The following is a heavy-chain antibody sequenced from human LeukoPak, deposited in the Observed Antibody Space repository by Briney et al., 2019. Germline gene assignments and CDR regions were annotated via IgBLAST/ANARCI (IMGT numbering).Heavy chain of an antibody. Sequence: GGSLRLSCAASGFTLSSYWMHWVRQAPGKGLVWVSRINSGGTTTDYADSVKGRFTISRDNAQNTLYLQMNSLRDEDTAVYYCTRGVVGNYGNFDCWGQGTLVTVFS. J-gene: IGHJ4*02. V-gene: IGHV3-74*01. CDR3: TRGVVGNYGNFDC. CDR1: GFTLSSYW. D-gene: IGHD1-26*01. CDR2: INSGGTTT.